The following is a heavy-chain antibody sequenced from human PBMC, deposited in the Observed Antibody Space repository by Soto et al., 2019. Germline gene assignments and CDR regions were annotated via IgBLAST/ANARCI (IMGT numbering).Heavy chain of an antibody. CDR3: ARDEYDFWRGYLPRYYYGMDV. J-gene: IGHJ6*02. Sequence: VQLVQSGAEVKKPGASVKVSCKASGYTFTSYGIIWVRQAPGQGLEWMGWISAYNGNTNYAQKLQGRVTMTTDTSPRTAYMELRSVRSDDTAVYYCARDEYDFWRGYLPRYYYGMDVWGQGTTVTVSS. CDR2: ISAYNGNT. V-gene: IGHV1-18*01. D-gene: IGHD3-3*01. CDR1: GYTFTSYG.